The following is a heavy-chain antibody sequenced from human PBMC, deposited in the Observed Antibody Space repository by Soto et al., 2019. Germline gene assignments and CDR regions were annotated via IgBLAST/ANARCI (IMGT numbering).Heavy chain of an antibody. CDR2: IKQDGSEK. Sequence: PGGSLRLSCAASGFTCSSYWMSWVRQAPGKGLEWVANIKQDGSEKYYVDSVKGRFTISRDNAKNSLYLQMNSLRAEDTAVYYCASRVILDAFDIWGQGTMVTVSS. J-gene: IGHJ3*02. V-gene: IGHV3-7*05. CDR3: ASRVILDAFDI. CDR1: GFTCSSYW. D-gene: IGHD2-15*01.